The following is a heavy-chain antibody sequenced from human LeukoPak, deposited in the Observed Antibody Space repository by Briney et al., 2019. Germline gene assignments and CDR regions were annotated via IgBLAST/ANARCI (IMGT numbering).Heavy chain of an antibody. CDR1: GFTFSDYF. J-gene: IGHJ4*02. Sequence: GGSLRLSCVASGFTFSDYFMSWIRQAPGKGLEWLSFINSVGDNIYYADSVKGRFTISRDNAKKTLYLEMNSLRMEDTAIYYCATSRVFDHWGQGTLVTVSS. CDR2: INSVGDNI. CDR3: ATSRVFDH. V-gene: IGHV3-11*04.